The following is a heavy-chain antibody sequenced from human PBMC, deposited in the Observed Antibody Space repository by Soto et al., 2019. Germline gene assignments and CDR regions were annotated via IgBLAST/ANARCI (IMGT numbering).Heavy chain of an antibody. J-gene: IGHJ6*02. V-gene: IGHV1-58*02. CDR2: IVVGSGNT. CDR1: GFTFTSSA. Sequence: SVKVSCKASGFTFTSSAMQWVRQARGQRLEWIGWIVVGSGNTNYAQKFQERVTITRDMSTSTAYMELSSLRSEDTAVYYCEALEVAYLFMDVWGQGTTVTVSS. CDR3: EALEVAYLFMDV.